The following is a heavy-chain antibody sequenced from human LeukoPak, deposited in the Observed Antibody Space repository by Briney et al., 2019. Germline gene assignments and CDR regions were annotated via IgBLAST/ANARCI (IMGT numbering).Heavy chain of an antibody. CDR2: IIPILGIA. D-gene: IGHD6-13*01. CDR1: GGTFSSYA. V-gene: IGHV1-69*04. CDR3: AREYSHSYYYYGMDF. Sequence: SVKVSCKASGGTFSSYAISWVRQAPGQGLEWMGRIIPILGIANYAQKFQGRVTITADKSTSTAYMELSSLRSEDTAVYYCAREYSHSYYYYGMDFWGQGTTVTVSS. J-gene: IGHJ6*02.